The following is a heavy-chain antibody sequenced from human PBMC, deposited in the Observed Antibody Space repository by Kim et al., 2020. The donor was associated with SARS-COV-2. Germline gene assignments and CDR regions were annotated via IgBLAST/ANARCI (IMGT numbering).Heavy chain of an antibody. J-gene: IGHJ4*02. Sequence: GRFTISRDNSKNTLYLQMNSLRAEDTAVYYCAKDPSHYDSSGYYLYYFDYWGQGTLVTVSS. V-gene: IGHV3-23*01. D-gene: IGHD3-22*01. CDR3: AKDPSHYDSSGYYLYYFDY.